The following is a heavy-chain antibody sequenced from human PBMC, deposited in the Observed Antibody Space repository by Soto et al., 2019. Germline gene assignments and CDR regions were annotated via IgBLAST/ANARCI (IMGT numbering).Heavy chain of an antibody. CDR1: AGSISTYH. J-gene: IGHJ4*02. Sequence: QVQLQESGPGLVKPSETLSLTCSVSAGSISTYHWSWIRQPAGKGLEWIGRIYYTGSTDYTPSLKSRVTMSVDTSKNQFSLKVSSVTAADTAVYYCARDCSGGACYPASFDYWGQGTLVTVSS. CDR3: ARDCSGGACYPASFDY. CDR2: IYYTGST. D-gene: IGHD2-15*01. V-gene: IGHV4-4*07.